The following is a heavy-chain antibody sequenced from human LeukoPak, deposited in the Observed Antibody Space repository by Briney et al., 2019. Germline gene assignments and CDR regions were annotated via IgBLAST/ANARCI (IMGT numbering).Heavy chain of an antibody. V-gene: IGHV3-11*01. Sequence: PGGSLRLSCAASGFTFSDYYMSWIRQAPGKGLEWVSYITSSGSTIYHADSVKGRFTISRDNAKNSLYLQMDSLRAEDTAVYYCARDVSSVGALDYWGLGTLVTVSS. CDR1: GFTFSDYY. CDR2: ITSSGSTI. D-gene: IGHD1-26*01. CDR3: ARDVSSVGALDY. J-gene: IGHJ4*02.